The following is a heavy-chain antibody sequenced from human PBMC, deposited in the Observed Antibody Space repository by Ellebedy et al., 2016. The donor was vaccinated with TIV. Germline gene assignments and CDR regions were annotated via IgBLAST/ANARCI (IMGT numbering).Heavy chain of an antibody. V-gene: IGHV4-34*01. CDR2: INPSGKT. CDR3: ARGRRFSASFHAMMSTFEV. CDR1: GGTFLGYY. J-gene: IGHJ3*01. Sequence: SETLSLTXTVYGGTFLGYYLSWIRQSPGKGLQWIGVINPSGKTNYTASLKSRLTMSIDTSKRQISLNLNSATAADTAVYYRARGRRFSASFHAMMSTFEVWGQGTTVIVSS. D-gene: IGHD3-10*01.